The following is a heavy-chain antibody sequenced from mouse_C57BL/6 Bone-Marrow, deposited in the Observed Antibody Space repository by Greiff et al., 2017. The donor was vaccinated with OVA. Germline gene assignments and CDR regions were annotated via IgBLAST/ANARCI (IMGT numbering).Heavy chain of an antibody. CDR2: INPSNGGT. Sequence: QVQLQQSGTELVKPGASVKLSCKASGYTFTSYWMHWVKQRPGQGLEWIGNINPSNGGTNYNEKFKSKATLTVDKSSSTAYMQLSSLTSEDSAVYFCARSDDYGSSYVKDLDWYFDVWGTGTTVTVSS. CDR1: GYTFTSYW. V-gene: IGHV1-53*01. J-gene: IGHJ1*03. CDR3: ARSDDYGSSYVKDLDWYFDV. D-gene: IGHD1-1*01.